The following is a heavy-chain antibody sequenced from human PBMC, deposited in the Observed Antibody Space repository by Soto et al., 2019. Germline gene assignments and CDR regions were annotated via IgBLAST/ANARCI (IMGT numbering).Heavy chain of an antibody. Sequence: ETLSLTCAVYGGSFSGYYWSWVRQAPGKGLEWVSAISGSGGSTYYADSVKGRFTISRDNSKNTLYLQMNSLRAEDTAVYYCAKVANYYGSGSYVSWGQGTLVTVSS. V-gene: IGHV3-23*01. CDR3: AKVANYYGSGSYVS. J-gene: IGHJ4*02. CDR1: GGSFSGYY. CDR2: ISGSGGST. D-gene: IGHD3-10*01.